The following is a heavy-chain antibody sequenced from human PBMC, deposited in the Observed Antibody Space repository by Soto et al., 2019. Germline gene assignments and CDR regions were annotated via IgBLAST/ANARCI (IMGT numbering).Heavy chain of an antibody. CDR1: GYTATTYY. CDR2: INPSSGAT. V-gene: IGHV1-46*01. CDR3: ARDPLPHYDFWSGYARYYFEY. Sequence: ASVKVSCKASGYTATTYYIHWVRQAPGQGLEWMAMINPSSGATNYAQELQDRVTVTTDTSTSTAYMELRSLRSDDTAVYYCARDPLPHYDFWSGYARYYFEYWGQGTLVTVP. D-gene: IGHD3-3*01. J-gene: IGHJ4*02.